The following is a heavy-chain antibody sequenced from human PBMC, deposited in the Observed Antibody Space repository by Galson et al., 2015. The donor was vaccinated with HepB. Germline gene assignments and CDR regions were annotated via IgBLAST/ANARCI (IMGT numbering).Heavy chain of an antibody. CDR1: GFTFSSYA. V-gene: IGHV3-30*04. Sequence: SLRLSCAASGFTFSSYAMHWVRQAPGKGLEWVAVISYDGSNKYYADSVKGRFTISRDNSKNTLYLQMNSLRAEDTAVYYCARGGVEEWDFDYWGQGTLVTVSS. D-gene: IGHD3-3*01. J-gene: IGHJ4*02. CDR2: ISYDGSNK. CDR3: ARGGVEEWDFDY.